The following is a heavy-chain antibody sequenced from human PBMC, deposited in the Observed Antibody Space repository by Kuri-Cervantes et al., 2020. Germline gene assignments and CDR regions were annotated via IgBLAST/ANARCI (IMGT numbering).Heavy chain of an antibody. D-gene: IGHD3-22*01. Sequence: GGSLRLSCAASGFTFSSYGMHWVRQAPGKGLEWVTFISYDGNNKYYADSVKGRFTISRDNSKNTLYLQMNSLRAEDTALYYCAKDLGIVVVKDAFDIWGQGTMVTVSS. CDR2: ISYDGNNK. CDR3: AKDLGIVVVKDAFDI. J-gene: IGHJ3*02. CDR1: GFTFSSYG. V-gene: IGHV3-30*18.